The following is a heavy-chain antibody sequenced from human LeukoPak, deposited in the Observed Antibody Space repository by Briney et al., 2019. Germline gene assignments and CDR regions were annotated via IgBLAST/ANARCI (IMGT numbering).Heavy chain of an antibody. J-gene: IGHJ2*01. D-gene: IGHD3-22*01. CDR1: GFTFSSYS. CDR2: LSSSSSYI. CDR3: AREIDSSGYYGWYFDL. V-gene: IGHV3-21*01. Sequence: GGSLRLSCAASGFTFSSYSMNWVRQAPGKGLEWVSSLSSSSSYIYYADSVKGRFTISRDNAKNSLYLQMNSLRAEDTAVYYCAREIDSSGYYGWYFDLWGRGTLVTVSS.